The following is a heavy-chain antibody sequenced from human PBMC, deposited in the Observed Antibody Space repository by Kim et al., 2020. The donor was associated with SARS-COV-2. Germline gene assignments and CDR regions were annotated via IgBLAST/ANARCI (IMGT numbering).Heavy chain of an antibody. CDR2: IIPIFDTA. V-gene: IGHV1-69*13. J-gene: IGHJ4*02. CDR1: GGTFSSYA. CDR3: AADILTGYGSGY. D-gene: IGHD3-9*01. Sequence: SVKVSCKASGGTFSSYAISWVRQAPGQGLEWMGGIIPIFDTANYAQKFQGRVTITADESTSTAYMELSSLRSEDTAVYYCAADILTGYGSGYWGQGTLVTVSS.